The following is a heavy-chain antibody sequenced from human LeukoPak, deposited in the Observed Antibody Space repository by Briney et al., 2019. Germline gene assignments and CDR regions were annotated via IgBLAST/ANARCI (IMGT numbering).Heavy chain of an antibody. CDR1: GGSIGSFY. CDR2: VYYTGST. J-gene: IGHJ6*02. Sequence: SETLSLTCTVSGGSIGSFYWTWIRQTPRKGLEWVGSVYYTGSTNYNPSLKSRVTISIDTSRSQFSLKLTSVTVADTAVYYCARDSRYSYGSGGMDVWGQGTTVTVSS. CDR3: ARDSRYSYGSGGMDV. V-gene: IGHV4-59*01. D-gene: IGHD3-10*01.